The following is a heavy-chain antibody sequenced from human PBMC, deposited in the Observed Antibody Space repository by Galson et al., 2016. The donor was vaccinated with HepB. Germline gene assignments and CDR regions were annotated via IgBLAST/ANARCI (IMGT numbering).Heavy chain of an antibody. J-gene: IGHJ4*02. CDR1: GFTFSSYV. CDR3: AKRNYFDC. CDR2: ISGSGDST. V-gene: IGHV3-23*01. Sequence: SLRLSCAAPGFTFSSYVMSWVRQAPGKGLEWVSAISGSGDSTSYADSVKGRFTISRDNSKNTLYLQMNSLRAEDTAVYYCAKRNYFDCWGQGTLVTVSS.